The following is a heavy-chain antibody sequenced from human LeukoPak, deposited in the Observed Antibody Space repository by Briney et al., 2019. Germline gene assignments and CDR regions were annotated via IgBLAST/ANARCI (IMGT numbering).Heavy chain of an antibody. J-gene: IGHJ3*02. D-gene: IGHD3-22*01. CDR3: ARHNALSYDSSGYYIGDAFDI. CDR1: GGSISSSSYY. CDR2: IYYSGST. Sequence: SETLSLTCTVSGGSISSSSYYWGWIRQPPGKGLEWIGSIYYSGSTYYNPSLKSRVTISVDTSKNQFSLKLSSVTAADTAVYYCARHNALSYDSSGYYIGDAFDIWGQGTMVTVSS. V-gene: IGHV4-39*01.